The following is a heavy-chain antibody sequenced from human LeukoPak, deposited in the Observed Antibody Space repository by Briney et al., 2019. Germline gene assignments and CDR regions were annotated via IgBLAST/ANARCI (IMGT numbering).Heavy chain of an antibody. D-gene: IGHD5-18*01. CDR2: IWYDGSNK. CDR3: ARDTAMAYYYYYYMDV. J-gene: IGHJ6*03. V-gene: IGHV3-33*01. CDR1: GFTFSSYG. Sequence: GGSLRLSCAASGFTFSSYGMHWVRQASGKGLEWVAVIWYDGSNKYYADSVKGRFTISRDNSKNTLYLQMNSLRAEDTAVYYCARDTAMAYYYYYYMDVWGKGTTVTVSS.